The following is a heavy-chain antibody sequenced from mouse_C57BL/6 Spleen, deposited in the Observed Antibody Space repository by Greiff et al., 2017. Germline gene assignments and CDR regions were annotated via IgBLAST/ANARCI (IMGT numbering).Heavy chain of an antibody. V-gene: IGHV10-1*01. D-gene: IGHD2-1*01. CDR2: IRSKSNNYAT. Sequence: GGGLVQPKGSLKLSCAASGCSFNTYAMNWVRQAPGKGLEWVARIRSKSNNYATYYAESVKDRFTISRDDSESMLYLQMNNLKTEDTAMYYCVRDYGNSWFAYWGQGTLVTVSA. CDR1: GCSFNTYA. CDR3: VRDYGNSWFAY. J-gene: IGHJ3*01.